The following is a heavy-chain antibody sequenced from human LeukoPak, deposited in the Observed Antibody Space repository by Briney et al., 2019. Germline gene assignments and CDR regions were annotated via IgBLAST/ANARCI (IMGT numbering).Heavy chain of an antibody. Sequence: GGSLRLSCAASGFTFSSYAMSWVRQAPGKGLEWVAVISYDGSNKYYADSVKGRFTISRDNSKNTLYLQMNSLRAEDTAVYYCARHSSSSFIAYYGMDVWGQGTTVTVSS. V-gene: IGHV3-30*04. CDR2: ISYDGSNK. CDR3: ARHSSSSFIAYYGMDV. CDR1: GFTFSSYA. J-gene: IGHJ6*02. D-gene: IGHD6-6*01.